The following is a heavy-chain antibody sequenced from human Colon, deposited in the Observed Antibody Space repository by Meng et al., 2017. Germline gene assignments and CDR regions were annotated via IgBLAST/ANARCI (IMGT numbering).Heavy chain of an antibody. CDR3: CRSGSVESAVGSRFDY. CDR2: IRSKTYGGTT. V-gene: IGHV3-49*03. Sequence: SLKISCTTSGFTFGDYAMTWFRQAPGKGLEWIAFIRSKTYGGTTNYAASVKGRFSVSRDDSKNIVSLQMDNLKPDDTAVYYCCRSGSVESAVGSRFDYWGQGTLVTVSS. J-gene: IGHJ4*02. D-gene: IGHD3-10*01. CDR1: GFTFGDYA.